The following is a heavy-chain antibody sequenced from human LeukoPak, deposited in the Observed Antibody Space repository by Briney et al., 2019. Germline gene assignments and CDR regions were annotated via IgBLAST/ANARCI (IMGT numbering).Heavy chain of an antibody. Sequence: PGGSLRLSCAASGFTFSSYAMHWVRQAPGKGLEWVAVILFDGTEYYADSVKGRFTVSRDNSKNTLYLQMSSLRPEDTAVYYCAREEEWELPDYWGQGTLVTVSS. D-gene: IGHD1-26*01. J-gene: IGHJ4*02. CDR1: GFTFSSYA. CDR3: AREEEWELPDY. CDR2: ILFDGTE. V-gene: IGHV3-30*04.